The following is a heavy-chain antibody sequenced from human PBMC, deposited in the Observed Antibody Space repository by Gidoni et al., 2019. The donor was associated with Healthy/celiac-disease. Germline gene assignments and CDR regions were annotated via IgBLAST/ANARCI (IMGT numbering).Heavy chain of an antibody. CDR2: ISYDGSNK. Sequence: QVQLVESGGGVVQPGRSLRLSCAASGFTFSSYGTHWVRQAPGKGLEWVAVISYDGSNKYYADSVKGRFTISRDNSKNTLYLQMNSLRAEDTAVYYCAKDLEATFDYWGQGTLVTVSS. CDR3: AKDLEATFDY. V-gene: IGHV3-30*18. J-gene: IGHJ4*02. CDR1: GFTFSSYG.